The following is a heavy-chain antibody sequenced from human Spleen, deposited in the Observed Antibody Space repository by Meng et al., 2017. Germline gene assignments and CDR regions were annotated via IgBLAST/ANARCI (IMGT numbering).Heavy chain of an antibody. V-gene: IGHV3-30*01. CDR2: ISYDGSNK. CDR1: GLRFSSDA. Sequence: GESLKISCAASGLRFSSDAMHWVRQAPGKGLEWVAVISYDGSNKYYADSVKGRFTISRDNSKNTLYRQMNSLRAEDTAVYYCARALLNYYDSSGYPDLFDYWGQGTLVTVSS. D-gene: IGHD3-22*01. J-gene: IGHJ4*02. CDR3: ARALLNYYDSSGYPDLFDY.